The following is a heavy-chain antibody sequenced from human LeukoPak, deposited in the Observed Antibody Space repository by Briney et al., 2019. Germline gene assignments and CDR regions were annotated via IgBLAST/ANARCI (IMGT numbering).Heavy chain of an antibody. CDR1: GFTFSSYW. CDR2: IKQDGSEK. Sequence: QSGRSLRLSCAASGFTFSSYWMTWVRQAPGRGLEWVANIKQDGSEKYYVDSAKGRFTISRDNAKNSLYLQMNSPRDEETAIYYSVRGKGNDYWGQGTLVTVSS. J-gene: IGHJ4*02. CDR3: VRGKGNDY. D-gene: IGHD4-23*01. V-gene: IGHV3-7*01.